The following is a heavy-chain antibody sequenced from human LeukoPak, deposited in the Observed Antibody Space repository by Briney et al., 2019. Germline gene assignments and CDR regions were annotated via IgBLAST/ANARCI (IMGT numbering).Heavy chain of an antibody. CDR2: IRNDGSNK. J-gene: IGHJ4*02. CDR1: GLTFSNYG. CDR3: AKDPALYGDSFDY. D-gene: IGHD4-17*01. Sequence: PGGSLRLSCAASGLTFSNYGMHWVRQAPGKGLEWVAFIRNDGSNKYYADSVKGRFTISRDNSKNTLYLQMNSLRAEDTAVYYCAKDPALYGDSFDYWGQGTLVTVSS. V-gene: IGHV3-30*02.